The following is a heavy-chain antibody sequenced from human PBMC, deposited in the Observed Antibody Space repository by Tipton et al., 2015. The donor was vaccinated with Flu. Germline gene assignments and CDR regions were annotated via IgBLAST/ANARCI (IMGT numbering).Heavy chain of an antibody. CDR2: TFHSGNT. V-gene: IGHV4-34*12. D-gene: IGHD4-11*01. J-gene: IGHJ5*02. Sequence: TLSLTCAVYGGSFSGHYWSWIRQPPGKGLEWIGNTFHSGNTYLNPSLKSRVTISIDTSKNQFSLKLCSVTAADTAVYYCVRRDYSNYVSEPKNWFDPWGQGALVTVSS. CDR3: VRRDYSNYVSEPKNWFDP. CDR1: GGSFSGHY.